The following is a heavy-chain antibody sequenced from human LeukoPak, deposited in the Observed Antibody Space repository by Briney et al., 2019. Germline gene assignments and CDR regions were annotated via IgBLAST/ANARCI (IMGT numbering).Heavy chain of an antibody. D-gene: IGHD4-23*01. CDR2: ISAYNGDT. V-gene: IGHV1-18*01. CDR1: GYTFTTYG. CDR3: VRVVTLSYSRWFEP. Sequence: ASVKVSCKASGYTFTTYGISWVRQAPGQGLEWMGWISAYNGDTNSAQKFQGRVSMTTDTSTSTAYMELRSLRSDDTAVYYCVRVVTLSYSRWFEPWGQGTLVTVSS. J-gene: IGHJ5*02.